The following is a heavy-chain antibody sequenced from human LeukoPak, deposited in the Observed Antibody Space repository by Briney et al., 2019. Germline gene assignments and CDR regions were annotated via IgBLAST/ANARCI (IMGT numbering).Heavy chain of an antibody. Sequence: GGSLRLSCAASGFTFSNYAMSWVRQAPGKGLEWVSAISGSGGSTYYADSVKGRFTISRDNSKNTLYLQMNSLRAEDTAVYYCAKAAGYSYGSYYFDYWGQGTLVTVSS. CDR2: ISGSGGST. CDR3: AKAAGYSYGSYYFDY. J-gene: IGHJ4*02. CDR1: GFTFSNYA. D-gene: IGHD5-18*01. V-gene: IGHV3-23*01.